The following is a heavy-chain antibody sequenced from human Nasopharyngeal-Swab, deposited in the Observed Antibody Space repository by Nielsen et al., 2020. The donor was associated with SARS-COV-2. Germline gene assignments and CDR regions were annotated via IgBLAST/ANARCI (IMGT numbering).Heavy chain of an antibody. D-gene: IGHD3-3*01. CDR1: GGSISSGGYY. CDR2: IYYSGST. J-gene: IGHJ4*02. V-gene: IGHV4-31*11. Sequence: SETLSLTCAVSGGSISSGGYYWSWIRQPPGKGLEWIGYIYYSGSTYYNPSLKSRVTISVDTSKNQFSLKLSSVTAADTAVYYCARGSRDTIFGVVIIQTPFDYWGQGTLVTVSS. CDR3: ARGSRDTIFGVVIIQTPFDY.